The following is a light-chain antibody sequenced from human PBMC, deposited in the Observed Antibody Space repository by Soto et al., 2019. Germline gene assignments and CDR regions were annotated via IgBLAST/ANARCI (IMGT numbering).Light chain of an antibody. Sequence: SYELTQPPSVSVAPGKTARITCGGNNIGSKSVHWYQQKPGQAPVLVIYYDSDRPSGIPERFSGSTSGNTATLTISRVEAGDEADYYCQVWDSRSDHVVFGGGTKLTVL. CDR2: YDS. CDR1: NIGSKS. J-gene: IGLJ2*01. CDR3: QVWDSRSDHVV. V-gene: IGLV3-21*04.